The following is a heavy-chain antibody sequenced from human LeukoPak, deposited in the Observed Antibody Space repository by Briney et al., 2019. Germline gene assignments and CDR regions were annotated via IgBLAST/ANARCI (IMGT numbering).Heavy chain of an antibody. CDR3: AREVVVAATPNWFDP. CDR2: IWHDGSKK. V-gene: IGHV3-33*01. J-gene: IGHJ5*02. Sequence: PGGSLRLSCAASGFPFSSYGMHWVRQAPGKGLEWVAFIWHDGSKKYYADSVKGRFTISRGNSKYTLYLQMSSLRAEDTAMYYCAREVVVAATPNWFDPWGQGTLVTVSS. D-gene: IGHD5-12*01. CDR1: GFPFSSYG.